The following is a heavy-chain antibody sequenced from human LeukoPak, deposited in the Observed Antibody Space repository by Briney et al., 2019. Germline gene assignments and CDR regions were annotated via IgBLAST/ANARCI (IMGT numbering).Heavy chain of an antibody. CDR1: GGSISSYY. Sequence: PSETLSPTCTVSGGSISSYYWSWIRQPPGKGLEYIGYIYYSGSTNYNPSLKSRVTISLETSKNQFSLKLSSVTAADTAVYYCARSTLPYYYYGMDVWGQGTTVTVSS. J-gene: IGHJ6*02. CDR2: IYYSGST. CDR3: ARSTLPYYYYGMDV. V-gene: IGHV4-59*01. D-gene: IGHD2-2*01.